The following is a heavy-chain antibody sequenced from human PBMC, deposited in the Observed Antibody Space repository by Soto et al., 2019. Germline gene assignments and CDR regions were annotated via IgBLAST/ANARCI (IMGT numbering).Heavy chain of an antibody. D-gene: IGHD6-25*01. Sequence: SQTLCLSWAVYGGSFIGHYWSWIRQPPGKGLEWIGEINHSGSTNYNPSPKSRVTISVDTSKNQFSLKLSSVTAADTAVYYCASFSSAQYYFDYWGQGTLVTVSS. J-gene: IGHJ4*02. CDR3: ASFSSAQYYFDY. CDR2: INHSGST. CDR1: GGSFIGHY. V-gene: IGHV4-34*01.